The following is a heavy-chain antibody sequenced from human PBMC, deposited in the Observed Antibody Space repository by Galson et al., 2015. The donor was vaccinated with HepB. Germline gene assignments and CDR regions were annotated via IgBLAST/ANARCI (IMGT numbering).Heavy chain of an antibody. V-gene: IGHV5-10-1*01. J-gene: IGHJ4*02. Sequence: QSGAEVKKPGESLRISCKGSGYRFTSSWITWVRQMPGKGLEWMGRVDPSDSYANYSPSFQGHVTISADKSISTAYLHWSSLKASDTAMYYCGRHPPATLYYFDYWGQGTLVTVSS. CDR3: GRHPPATLYYFDY. D-gene: IGHD2-15*01. CDR1: GYRFTSSW. CDR2: VDPSDSYA.